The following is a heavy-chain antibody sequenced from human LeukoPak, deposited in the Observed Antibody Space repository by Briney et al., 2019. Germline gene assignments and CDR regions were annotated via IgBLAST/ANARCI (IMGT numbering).Heavy chain of an antibody. J-gene: IGHJ5*02. V-gene: IGHV1-58*01. CDR3: VAGGTSHCFDP. D-gene: IGHD2-2*01. CDR2: IVVGSGNT. Sequence: GASVKVSCKASGFTFTTSAVQWVRQARGQRLEWIGWIVVGSGNTNYAQKIQERVTITRDLSTNTAYMALSSLRSEDTAVYYCVAGGTSHCFDPWGQGTLVTVSS. CDR1: GFTFTTSA.